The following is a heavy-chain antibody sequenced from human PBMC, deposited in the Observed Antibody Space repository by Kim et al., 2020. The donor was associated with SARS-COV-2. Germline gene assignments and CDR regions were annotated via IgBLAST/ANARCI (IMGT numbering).Heavy chain of an antibody. V-gene: IGHV3-11*01. J-gene: IGHJ6*03. Sequence: KGRCNISRDNAKNSLYLQMNSLRAEDTAVYYCARLIFGTYYYYYYYMDVWGKGTTVTVSS. D-gene: IGHD3-3*01. CDR3: ARLIFGTYYYYYYYMDV.